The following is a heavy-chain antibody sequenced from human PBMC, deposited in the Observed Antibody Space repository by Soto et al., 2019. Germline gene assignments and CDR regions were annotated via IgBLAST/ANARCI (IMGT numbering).Heavy chain of an antibody. V-gene: IGHV1-24*01. CDR2: FDPEDGET. J-gene: IGHJ6*02. CDR3: ATVGEDYGGNPDYYYGMDV. CDR1: GHTLTESP. Sequence: ASVKVSCKVSGHTLTESPMHPVRHAPGKGHEWMGGFDPEDGETIYAQKFQGRVTMTEDTSTDTAYMELSRLRSEDTAVYYCATVGEDYGGNPDYYYGMDVWGQGATVTVSS. D-gene: IGHD4-17*01.